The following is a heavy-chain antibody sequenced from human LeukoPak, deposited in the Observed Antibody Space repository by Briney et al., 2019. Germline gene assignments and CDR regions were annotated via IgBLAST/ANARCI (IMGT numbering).Heavy chain of an antibody. D-gene: IGHD3-10*01. CDR3: ARGSRGVLLWFGELLSDFDY. Sequence: ASVKVSCKASGYTFTSYGISWVRQAPGQGLEWMGWISAYNGNTNYAQKLQGRVTMTTDTSTSTAYMELRSLRPDDTAVYYCARGSRGVLLWFGELLSDFDYWGQGTLVTVSS. CDR1: GYTFTSYG. V-gene: IGHV1-18*04. CDR2: ISAYNGNT. J-gene: IGHJ4*02.